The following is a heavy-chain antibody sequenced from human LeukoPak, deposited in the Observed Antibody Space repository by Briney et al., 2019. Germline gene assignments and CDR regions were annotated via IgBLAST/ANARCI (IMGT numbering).Heavy chain of an antibody. D-gene: IGHD1-26*01. V-gene: IGHV1-46*01. CDR1: GYTFTSYY. CDR3: ATMDGRGGMDV. CDR2: INPSGGST. Sequence: ASVKVSCKASGYTFTSYYMHWVRQAPGQGLEWMGIINPSGGSTSYAQKFQGRVTMTRDTSTSTVYMELSSLRSEDTAVYYCATMDGRGGMDVWGQGTTVTVSS. J-gene: IGHJ6*02.